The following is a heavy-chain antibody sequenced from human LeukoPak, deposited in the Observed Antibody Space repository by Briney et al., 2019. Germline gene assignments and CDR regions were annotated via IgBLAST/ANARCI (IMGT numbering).Heavy chain of an antibody. CDR3: ARVSLRGYDGDY. CDR1: GYSFNDYY. CDR2: INPKSGGT. Sequence: ASVKVSCKASGYSFNDYYIYWVRRAPGQGLEWMGGINPKSGGTKYAQNFQGRVTMTRDTSISTAHMELSRLRSDDTAVYYCARVSLRGYDGDYWSQGTLVTVSP. V-gene: IGHV1-2*02. J-gene: IGHJ4*02. D-gene: IGHD5-18*01.